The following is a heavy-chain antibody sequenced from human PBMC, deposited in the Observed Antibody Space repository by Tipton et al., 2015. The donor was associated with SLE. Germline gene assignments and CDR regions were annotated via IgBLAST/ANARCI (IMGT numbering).Heavy chain of an antibody. CDR1: GYTFNTYG. V-gene: IGHV1-18*01. CDR2: ISGYKGYT. J-gene: IGHJ3*01. CDR3: ARKDAFDF. Sequence: QVQLVQSGAEVKKPGASVKVSCKASGYTFNTYGITWVRQAPGEGLEWVGWISGYKGYTKYGQKVQGRVTMTTDSSTSTAYMELRSLRSDDTAVYYCARKDAFDFWGQGTTVIVSS.